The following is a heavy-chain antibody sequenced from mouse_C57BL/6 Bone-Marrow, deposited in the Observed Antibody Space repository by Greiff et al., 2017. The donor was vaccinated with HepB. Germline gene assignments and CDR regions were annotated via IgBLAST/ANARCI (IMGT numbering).Heavy chain of an antibody. CDR2: IYPRDGST. D-gene: IGHD1-1*01. CDR1: GYTFTSYD. Sequence: VKLMESGPELVKPGASVKLSCKASGYTFTSYDINWVKQRPGQGLEWIGWIYPRDGSTKYNEKFKGKATLTVDTSSSTAYMELHSLTSEDSAVYFCAPFITTVVASYWYFDVWGTGTTVTVSS. CDR3: APFITTVVASYWYFDV. J-gene: IGHJ1*03. V-gene: IGHV1-85*01.